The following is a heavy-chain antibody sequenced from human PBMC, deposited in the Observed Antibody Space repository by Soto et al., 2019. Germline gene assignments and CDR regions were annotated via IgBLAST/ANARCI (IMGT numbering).Heavy chain of an antibody. V-gene: IGHV1-46*01. CDR2: INPSGGST. CDR1: GYTFTSYY. Sequence: ASVKVSCKASGYTFTSYYMHWVRQAPGQGLEWMGIINPSGGSTSYAQKFQGRVTMTRETSTSTAHMELRNLTSDDTAVYFCARDFYPLAYYFDPWGQGTLVTVSS. J-gene: IGHJ4*02. CDR3: ARDFYPLAYYFDP.